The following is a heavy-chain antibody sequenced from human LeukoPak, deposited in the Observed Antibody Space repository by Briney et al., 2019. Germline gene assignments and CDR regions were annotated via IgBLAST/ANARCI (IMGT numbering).Heavy chain of an antibody. CDR2: INPNSGAT. D-gene: IGHD3-9*01. CDR3: ARGGKFRLLRYFDWLPQWDY. CDR1: GYTLTGHY. Sequence: ASVKVSCKASGYTLTGHYIHWVGRAPGQGLDWRGWINPNSGATNYAQKLQGRVTMTRDTSISTAYMELSRLRSDDTAVYYCARGGKFRLLRYFDWLPQWDYWGQGTLVTVSS. J-gene: IGHJ4*02. V-gene: IGHV1-2*02.